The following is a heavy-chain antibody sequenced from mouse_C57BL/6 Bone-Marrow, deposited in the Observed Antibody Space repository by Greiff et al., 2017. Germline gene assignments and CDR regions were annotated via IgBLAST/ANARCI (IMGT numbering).Heavy chain of an antibody. J-gene: IGHJ4*01. CDR3: ARAGDYDDYDLCSAMDY. D-gene: IGHD2-4*01. CDR2: IDPSDSYT. Sequence: VQLQQPGAELVMPGASVKLSCKASGYTFTSYWMHWVKQRPGQGLEWIGEIDPSDSYTNYNQKFKGKSTLTADKSSSTAYMQLSSLTSEDSAVYDGARAGDYDDYDLCSAMDYWGQGTSVTVSS. V-gene: IGHV1-69*01. CDR1: GYTFTSYW.